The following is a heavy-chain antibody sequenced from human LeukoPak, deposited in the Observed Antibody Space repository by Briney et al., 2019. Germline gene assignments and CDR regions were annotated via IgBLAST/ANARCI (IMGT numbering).Heavy chain of an antibody. CDR1: GFTFSSYC. CDR3: ARAPSEIGGYYPEYFRH. D-gene: IGHD3-22*01. Sequence: GVSLRLSCAASGFTFSSYCMHWVRQAPGKGLVWVSRIKSDGSTNYADSVKGRFTISRDNAKNTVSLQMNSLRAEDTGVYYCARAPSEIGGYYPEYFRHWGQGTLVTVSS. J-gene: IGHJ1*01. V-gene: IGHV3-74*01. CDR2: IKSDGST.